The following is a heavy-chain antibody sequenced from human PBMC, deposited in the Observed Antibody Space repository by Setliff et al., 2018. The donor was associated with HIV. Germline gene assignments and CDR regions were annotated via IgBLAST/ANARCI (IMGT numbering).Heavy chain of an antibody. CDR1: GDSGSNGRYY. J-gene: IGHJ6*03. CDR2: IYTSGST. Sequence: PSETLSLTCTVSGDSGSNGRYYWSWIRQPAGKGLEWIGHIYTSGSTDYNPSLKSRVTISVDTSKNQFSLKMSSVTAADTAVYYCARPYSSSSYYYYHMDVWGKGTAVTVSS. D-gene: IGHD6-6*01. V-gene: IGHV4-61*09. CDR3: ARPYSSSSYYYYHMDV.